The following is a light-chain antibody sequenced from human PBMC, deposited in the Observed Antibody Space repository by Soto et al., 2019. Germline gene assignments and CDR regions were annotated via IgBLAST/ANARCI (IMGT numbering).Light chain of an antibody. CDR3: QQYNNWPPWT. V-gene: IGKV3-15*01. CDR2: GAS. Sequence: EIVLTQSPGTLSLSPGERAILSCRASQSVRNSYLAWYQQKPGQAPRLLIYGASTRATGIPARFSGSGSGTEFTLTISSLQSEDFAVYYCQQYNNWPPWTFGQGTKVDVK. CDR1: QSVRNSY. J-gene: IGKJ1*01.